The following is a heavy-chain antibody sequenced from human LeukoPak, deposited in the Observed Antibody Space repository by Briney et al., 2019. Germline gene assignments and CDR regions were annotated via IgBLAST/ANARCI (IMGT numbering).Heavy chain of an antibody. CDR3: VRNVYDLYALFDY. CDR2: VSSNSGYI. Sequence: PGGSLRLSCVGPAFTLPSYPMDWLGQAPGKGLEWVASVSSNSGYIHYADSVKGRFTISRDNAKNSLYLQMYSLRAEAKALYFCVRNVYDLYALFDYWGQGTLVTVSS. J-gene: IGHJ4*02. V-gene: IGHV3-21*01. CDR1: AFTLPSYP. D-gene: IGHD2-2*02.